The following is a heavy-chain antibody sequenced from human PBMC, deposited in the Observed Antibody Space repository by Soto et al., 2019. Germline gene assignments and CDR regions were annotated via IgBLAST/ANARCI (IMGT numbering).Heavy chain of an antibody. CDR1: GYSFTSYW. Sequence: GESLKISCKGSGYSFTSYWISWVRQMPGKGLEWMGRIDPSDSYTNYSPSFQGHVTISADKSISTAYLQWSSLKASDTAMYYCASPVDTGIDDQYYGMDVWGQGTTVTVSS. J-gene: IGHJ6*02. D-gene: IGHD5-18*01. CDR2: IDPSDSYT. CDR3: ASPVDTGIDDQYYGMDV. V-gene: IGHV5-10-1*01.